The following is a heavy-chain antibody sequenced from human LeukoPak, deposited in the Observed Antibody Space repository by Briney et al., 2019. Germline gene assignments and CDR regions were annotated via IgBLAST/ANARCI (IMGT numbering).Heavy chain of an antibody. J-gene: IGHJ4*02. Sequence: GGSLRLSCAASGFTFSSYSVNWVRQAPGKGLEWVSSISSSSSYIYYADSVKGRFTISRDNAKNSLYLQMNSLRAEDTAVYYCAKADGYTLSRGIDYWGQGTLVTVSS. CDR3: AKADGYTLSRGIDY. CDR2: ISSSSSYI. D-gene: IGHD5-24*01. V-gene: IGHV3-21*04. CDR1: GFTFSSYS.